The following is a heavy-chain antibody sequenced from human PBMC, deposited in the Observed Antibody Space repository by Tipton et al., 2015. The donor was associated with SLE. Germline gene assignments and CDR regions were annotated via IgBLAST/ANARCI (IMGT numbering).Heavy chain of an antibody. CDR2: IYRSGST. CDR3: GRDPYDSSGYPGCFDY. J-gene: IGHJ4*02. CDR1: DGSISNGNSY. V-gene: IGHV4-31*03. D-gene: IGHD3-22*01. Sequence: TLSLTCTVADGSISNGNSYWTWIRQHPGKGLEWIGYIYRSGSTFYNPSLKSRVIISVDTSKNQFSLNLRSVTAADTAVYYCGRDPYDSSGYPGCFDYWGQGTLVTVSS.